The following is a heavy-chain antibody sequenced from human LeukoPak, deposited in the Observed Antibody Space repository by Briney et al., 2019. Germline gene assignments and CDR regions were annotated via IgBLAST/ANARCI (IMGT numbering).Heavy chain of an antibody. D-gene: IGHD5/OR15-5a*01. CDR2: ISAYNGNT. CDR3: ARDLPRHFDY. CDR1: GYTFTSYD. Sequence: ASVKVSCKASGYTFTSYDINWVRQATGQGLEWMGWISAYNGNTNYAQKLQGRVTMTTDTSTSTAYMELRSLRSDDTAVYYCARDLPRHFDYWGQGTLVTVSS. J-gene: IGHJ4*02. V-gene: IGHV1-18*01.